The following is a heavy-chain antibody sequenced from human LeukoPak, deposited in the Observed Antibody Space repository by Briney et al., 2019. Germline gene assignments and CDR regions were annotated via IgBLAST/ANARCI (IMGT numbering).Heavy chain of an antibody. CDR2: IYTTGGK. CDR1: EFTVSSNY. J-gene: IGHJ4*02. CDR3: AKGRGYSSSSLVDY. D-gene: IGHD6-6*01. Sequence: GGSLRLSCAASEFTVSSNYMSWVRQAPGKGLEWVSIIYTTGGKYYADSVKGRFTISRDNSKNTLYLQMNSLRAEDTAVYYCAKGRGYSSSSLVDYWGQGTLVTVSS. V-gene: IGHV3-66*01.